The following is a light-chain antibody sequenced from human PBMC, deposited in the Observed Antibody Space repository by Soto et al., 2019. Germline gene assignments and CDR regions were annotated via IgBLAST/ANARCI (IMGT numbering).Light chain of an antibody. CDR2: AAS. J-gene: IGKJ1*01. CDR3: QQSYSTLTWT. V-gene: IGKV1-39*01. Sequence: DIQMTQSPSSLSASVGDRVTITCRASQSISSYLNWYQRKPGKAPKLLIYAASSLQSGAPSRFSGSGSGTDFTLTISSLQPEDFATYYCQQSYSTLTWTFGQGTKVEIK. CDR1: QSISSY.